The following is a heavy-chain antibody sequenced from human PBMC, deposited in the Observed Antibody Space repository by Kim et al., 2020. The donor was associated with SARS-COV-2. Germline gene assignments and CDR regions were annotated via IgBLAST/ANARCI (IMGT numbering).Heavy chain of an antibody. D-gene: IGHD6-6*01. CDR2: ISAHNGNT. CDR3: ARENFMACSLPIPFYSGM. Sequence: ASVKVSCKASGYPFTSYGISWVRQAPGHGLECMGWISAHNGNTNYAQKFQGRVTMTTDTSTSTAYMELRDLRSDDTAVYYCARENFMACSLPIPFYSGM. V-gene: IGHV1-18*01. J-gene: IGHJ6*01. CDR1: GYPFTSYG.